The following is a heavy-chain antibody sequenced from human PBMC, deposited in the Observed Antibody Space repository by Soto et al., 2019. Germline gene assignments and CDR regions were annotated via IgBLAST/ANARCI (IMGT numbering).Heavy chain of an antibody. Sequence: SGPTLVNPTQTLTLTCTFSGFSLSTSGVGVGWIRQPPGKALEWLALIYWNDDKRYSPSLKSRLTITKDTSKNQVVLTMTNMDPVDTATYDCAHRSCGYYAKLLLYNWVDPWGQGTLVTLSS. J-gene: IGHJ5*02. CDR2: IYWNDDK. V-gene: IGHV2-5*01. CDR1: GFSLSTSGVG. CDR3: AHRSCGYYAKLLLYNWVDP. D-gene: IGHD3-22*01.